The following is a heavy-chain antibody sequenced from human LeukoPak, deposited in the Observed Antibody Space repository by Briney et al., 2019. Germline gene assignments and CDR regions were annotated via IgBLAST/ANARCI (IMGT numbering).Heavy chain of an antibody. CDR2: INHSGST. D-gene: IGHD3-3*01. V-gene: IGHV4-34*01. J-gene: IGHJ6*03. CDR3: ARTVSDYDFWSGYYLPYYYMDV. CDR1: GGSFSGYY. Sequence: SETLSLTCAVYGGSFSGYYWSWIRQPPGKGLEWIGEINHSGSTNYNPSLKSRVTISVDTSKNQFSLKLSSVTAADTAVYYCARTVSDYDFWSGYYLPYYYMDVWGKGTTVTVTS.